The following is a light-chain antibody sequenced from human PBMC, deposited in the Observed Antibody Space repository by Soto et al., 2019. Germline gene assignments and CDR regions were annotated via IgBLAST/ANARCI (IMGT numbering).Light chain of an antibody. V-gene: IGKV3-20*01. CDR2: GAS. J-gene: IGKJ2*01. CDR1: QSVSSSY. Sequence: EIVLTQSPGTLSLSPGERATLSCRASQSVSSSYLAWYQQKPGQAPRLLIYGASSSATGIPDRFSGSGSGTDFTLTISRLEPEDFAVYYCQQYGGSPSYTFGQGTKLEIK. CDR3: QQYGGSPSYT.